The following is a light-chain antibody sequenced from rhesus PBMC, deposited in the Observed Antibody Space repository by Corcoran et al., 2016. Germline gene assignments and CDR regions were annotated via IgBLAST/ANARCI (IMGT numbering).Light chain of an antibody. J-gene: IGLJ1*01. CDR2: GVS. Sequence: QSAPTQPPSVSGSPGQSVTISCTGTSSDIGASNYGYWYQQHPGKAPKLMIYGVSNRPSGVSDRFSGSKSGNTASLTISGLPPDDESDYYCCSYTTSISYIFGSGTRLTV. CDR3: CSYTTSISYI. CDR1: SSDIGASNY. V-gene: IGLV2S7*01.